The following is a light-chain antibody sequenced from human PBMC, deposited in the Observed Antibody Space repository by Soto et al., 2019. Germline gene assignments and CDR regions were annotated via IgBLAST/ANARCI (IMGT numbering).Light chain of an antibody. CDR1: TGAVTSGYY. CDR3: LLYHGGARV. V-gene: IGLV7-43*01. CDR2: STS. J-gene: IGLJ3*02. Sequence: QAVVTQEPSLTVSPGGTVTLTCASSTGAVTSGYYPNWFQQKPGQAPGALIYSTSNKHSWTPARFSGSLLGGKAALTLSGVQPEEEAEYYCLLYHGGARVFGGGTKLTVL.